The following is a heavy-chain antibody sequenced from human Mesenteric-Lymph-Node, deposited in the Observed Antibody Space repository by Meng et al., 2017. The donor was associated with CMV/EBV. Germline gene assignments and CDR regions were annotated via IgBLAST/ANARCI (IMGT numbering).Heavy chain of an antibody. V-gene: IGHV4-39*01. CDR1: GGSVSSGNYY. Sequence: SETLSLTCTVSGGSVSSGNYYWSWIRQPPGKGLEWIGSIYYSGSTYYNPSLKSRVTISVDTSKNQFSLKLSSVTAADTAVYYCAQTGTTGDYWGQGTLVTVSS. CDR2: IYYSGST. D-gene: IGHD1-1*01. J-gene: IGHJ4*02. CDR3: AQTGTTGDY.